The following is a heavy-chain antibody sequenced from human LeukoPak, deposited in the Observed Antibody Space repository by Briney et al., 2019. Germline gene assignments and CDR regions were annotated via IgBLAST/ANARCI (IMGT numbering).Heavy chain of an antibody. CDR1: GFTFSSYS. D-gene: IGHD3-22*01. CDR3: ARVGDYENSGSQPFDY. Sequence: PGRSLRLSCAASGFTFSSYSMNWVRQAPGKGLEWVSSISSSSSYIYYADSVKGRFTISRDNAKNSLYLQMNSLRAEDTAVYYCARVGDYENSGSQPFDYWGQGTLVTVSS. J-gene: IGHJ4*02. V-gene: IGHV3-21*01. CDR2: ISSSSSYI.